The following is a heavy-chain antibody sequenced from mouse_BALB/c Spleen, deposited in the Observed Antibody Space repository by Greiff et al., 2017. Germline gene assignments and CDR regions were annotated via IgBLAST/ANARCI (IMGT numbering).Heavy chain of an antibody. J-gene: IGHJ3*01. CDR3: ARCPRRMTWFAY. CDR2: ISSGGST. D-gene: IGHD3-1*01. V-gene: IGHV5-6-5*01. CDR1: GFTFSSYA. Sequence: DVKLVESGGGLVKPGGSLKLSCAASGFTFSSYAMSWVRQTPEKRLEWVASISSGGSTYYPDSVKGRFTISRDNARNILYLQMSSLRSEDTAMYYCARCPRRMTWFAYWGQGTLVTVSA.